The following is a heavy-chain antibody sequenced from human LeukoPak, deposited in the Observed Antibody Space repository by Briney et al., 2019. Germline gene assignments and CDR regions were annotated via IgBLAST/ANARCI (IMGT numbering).Heavy chain of an antibody. CDR1: GYIFTDYY. J-gene: IGHJ6*02. Sequence: ASVKVSCKASGYIFTDYYINWVRHAPGQGLEWMAWIHSNSGGTSFAQKFQGRVTMTRDTSINTAYMDLSSLRSDDTAVYYCARVKVGARDSGMDVWGQGTTVTVSS. D-gene: IGHD1-26*01. CDR2: IHSNSGGT. CDR3: ARVKVGARDSGMDV. V-gene: IGHV1-2*02.